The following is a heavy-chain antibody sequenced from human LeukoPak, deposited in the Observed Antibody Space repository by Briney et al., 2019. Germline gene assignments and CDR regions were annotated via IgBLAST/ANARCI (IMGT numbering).Heavy chain of an antibody. V-gene: IGHV4-31*03. CDR1: GGSINNGGYY. Sequence: PSETLSLTCTVSGGSINNGGYYWSWIRQHPGKGLEWIGYIYYSGSSYYNPSLRSRVTISEDTSKNHFSLKLSSVTAADTAVYYCARNRDGYNSFDYWGQGTLVTVSS. CDR3: ARNRDGYNSFDY. D-gene: IGHD5-24*01. J-gene: IGHJ4*02. CDR2: IYYSGSS.